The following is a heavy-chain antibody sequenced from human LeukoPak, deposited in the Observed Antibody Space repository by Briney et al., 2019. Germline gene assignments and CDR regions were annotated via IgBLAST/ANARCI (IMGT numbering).Heavy chain of an antibody. D-gene: IGHD6-19*01. Sequence: GESLKISCKGSGYSFTSYWIGWVRQMPGKGLEWMGTIYPGDSDTRYSPSFQGQVTMSADKSISTAFLQWKSLKASYTAMYYCARQKSSGWLDNWFDPWGQGTLVTVSS. CDR2: IYPGDSDT. CDR3: ARQKSSGWLDNWFDP. V-gene: IGHV5-51*01. J-gene: IGHJ5*02. CDR1: GYSFTSYW.